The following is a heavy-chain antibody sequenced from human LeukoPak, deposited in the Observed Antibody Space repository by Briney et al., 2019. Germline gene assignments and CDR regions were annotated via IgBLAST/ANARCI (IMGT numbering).Heavy chain of an antibody. CDR3: ARSVSGYDLTAVY. CDR1: GYTFTSYD. D-gene: IGHD5-12*01. CDR2: MNPSSGNT. V-gene: IGHV1-8*01. J-gene: IGHJ4*02. Sequence: ASVKVSCKASGYTFTSYDINWVRQATGQGLEWMGWMNPSSGNTGYAQKFQGRVTMTRNTSISTAYMELSSLRSEDTAVYYCARSVSGYDLTAVYWGQGTLVTVSS.